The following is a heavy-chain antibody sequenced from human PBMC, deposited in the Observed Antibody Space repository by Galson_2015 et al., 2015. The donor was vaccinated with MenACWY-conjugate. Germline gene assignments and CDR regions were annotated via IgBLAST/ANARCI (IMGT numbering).Heavy chain of an antibody. CDR2: ISYDGSNK. CDR1: GFTFSSYA. D-gene: IGHD3-22*01. V-gene: IGHV3-30*04. Sequence: SLRLSCAASGFTFSSYAMHWVRQAPGKGLEWVAVISYDGSNKYYADSVKGRFTISRDNSKNTLYLQMNSLRAEDTAVYYCARDIHPMIVVVPVALDYWGQGTLVTVSS. CDR3: ARDIHPMIVVVPVALDY. J-gene: IGHJ4*02.